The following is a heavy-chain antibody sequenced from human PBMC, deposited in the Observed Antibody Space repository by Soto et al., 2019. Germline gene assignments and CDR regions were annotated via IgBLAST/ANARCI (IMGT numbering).Heavy chain of an antibody. CDR2: TYYRSKWYN. CDR1: GDSVSSNSAA. V-gene: IGHV6-1*01. D-gene: IGHD1-26*01. Sequence: SQTLSLTCVISGDSVSSNSAAWNWIRQSPSRGLEWLGRTYYRSKWYNDYAVSVKSRITINPDTSKNQFSLKLSSVTAADTAVYYCARQRPTDGRWEFANYYGMDVWGQGTPVTVSS. CDR3: ARQRPTDGRWEFANYYGMDV. J-gene: IGHJ6*02.